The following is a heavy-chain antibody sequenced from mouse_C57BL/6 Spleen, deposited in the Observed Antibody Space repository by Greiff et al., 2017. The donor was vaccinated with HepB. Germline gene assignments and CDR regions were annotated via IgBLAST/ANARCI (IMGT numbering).Heavy chain of an antibody. CDR1: GYTFTSYW. V-gene: IGHV1-55*01. CDR3: ARMGNYYSNPMDY. Sequence: QVQLQQPGAELVKPGASVKMSCKASGYTFTSYWITWVKQRPGQGLEWIGDIYPGSGSTNYNEKFKSKATLTVDTSSSTAYMQLSSLTSEDSAVYYCARMGNYYSNPMDYWGQGTSVTVSS. CDR2: IYPGSGST. D-gene: IGHD2-5*01. J-gene: IGHJ4*01.